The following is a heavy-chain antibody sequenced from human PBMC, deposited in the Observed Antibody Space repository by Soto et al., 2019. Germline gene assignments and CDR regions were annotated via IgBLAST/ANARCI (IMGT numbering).Heavy chain of an antibody. CDR3: TTINYDFWSGPNWFDP. J-gene: IGHJ5*02. CDR2: IKSKTDGGTT. V-gene: IGHV3-15*01. D-gene: IGHD3-3*01. Sequence: GGSLRLSCAASGFTFSNAWMSWVRQAPGKGLEWVGRIKSKTDGGTTDYAAPVKGRFTISRDDSKNTLYLQMNSLKTEDTAVYYCTTINYDFWSGPNWFDPWGQGTLVTVSS. CDR1: GFTFSNAW.